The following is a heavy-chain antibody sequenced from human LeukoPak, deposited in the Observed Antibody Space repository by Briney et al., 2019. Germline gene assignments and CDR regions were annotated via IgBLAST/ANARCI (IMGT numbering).Heavy chain of an antibody. CDR1: TFPFSFYS. CDR2: ITSGSDTI. Sequence: PGGSLRLSCATSTFPFSFYSMNWVRQAPGEGLEWVSYITSGSDTIYYADSVKGRFTISRDNAKNSLYLQMNSLRAEDTAVYYCASFPWERRPTWGQGTLVTVS. D-gene: IGHD1-26*01. V-gene: IGHV3-48*01. CDR3: ASFPWERRPT. J-gene: IGHJ4*02.